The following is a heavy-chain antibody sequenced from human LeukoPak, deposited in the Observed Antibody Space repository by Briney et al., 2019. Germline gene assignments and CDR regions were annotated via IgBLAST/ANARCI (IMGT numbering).Heavy chain of an antibody. D-gene: IGHD6-13*01. Sequence: GGSLRLSCAASGFTFSSYSMNWVRQAPGKGLEWVSFISTSSNYIYYVDSLKGRFTISRDNANNSLSLQMNSLRVEDTAVYYCARVSAAAGVYYFDYWGQGTLVTVSS. CDR1: GFTFSSYS. J-gene: IGHJ4*02. V-gene: IGHV3-21*01. CDR2: ISTSSNYI. CDR3: ARVSAAAGVYYFDY.